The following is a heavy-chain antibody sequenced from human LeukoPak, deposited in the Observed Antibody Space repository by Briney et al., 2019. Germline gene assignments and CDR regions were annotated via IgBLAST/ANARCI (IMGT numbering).Heavy chain of an antibody. CDR1: AGSISSSSYY. CDR3: ARVDYAALDI. CDR2: IFYSGST. V-gene: IGHV4-39*01. Sequence: PSETLSLTCTVSAGSISSSSYYWGWIRQPPGKGLEWIGNIFYSGSTYYNPSLKSRVIISVDTSKNQFSLNLTSVTAADTAVYYCARVDYAALDIWGHGTMVTVSS. J-gene: IGHJ3*02. D-gene: IGHD4-17*01.